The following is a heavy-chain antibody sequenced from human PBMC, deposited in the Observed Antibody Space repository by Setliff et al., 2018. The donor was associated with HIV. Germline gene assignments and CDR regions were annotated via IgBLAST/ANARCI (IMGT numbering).Heavy chain of an antibody. CDR2: IYYSGNA. Sequence: SETLSLTCTVSGGSISSSNYYWGWIRQPPGKGLEWIGSIYYSGNAYYNPSLKSRVTISVDTSENQFSLKLSSVTAADTAVYYCAARNTLRYFEWLNYYYYYMDVWGKGTTVTVSS. CDR1: GGSISSSNYY. J-gene: IGHJ6*03. D-gene: IGHD3-9*01. CDR3: AARNTLRYFEWLNYYYYYMDV. V-gene: IGHV4-39*01.